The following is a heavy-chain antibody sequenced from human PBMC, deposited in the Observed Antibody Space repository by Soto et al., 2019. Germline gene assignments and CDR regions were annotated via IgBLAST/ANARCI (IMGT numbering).Heavy chain of an antibody. V-gene: IGHV3-23*01. Sequence: GGSLRLSCAASGFTFNTHTMGWVRQAPGKGLEWVAAISGSVVSTYYADSVKGRFSISRDNSHNMVFLQLNSLTVEDTAVYYCAKDLSSCSGGVCYSLYFDSWGQGALVTVSS. D-gene: IGHD2-8*02. CDR3: AKDLSSCSGGVCYSLYFDS. CDR1: GFTFNTHT. CDR2: ISGSVVST. J-gene: IGHJ4*02.